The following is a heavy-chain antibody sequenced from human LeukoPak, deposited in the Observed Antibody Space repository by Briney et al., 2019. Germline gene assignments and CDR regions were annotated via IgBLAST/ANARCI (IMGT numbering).Heavy chain of an antibody. CDR3: ASDKFSSWYFDY. CDR2: ISSSSSTI. V-gene: IGHV3-11*04. CDR1: GFTFSDYY. Sequence: SGGSLRLSCAASGFTFSDYYMSWIRQAPGKGLEWVSYISSSSSTIYYADSVKGRFTISRDNAKNSLYLQMNSLRDEDTAVYYCASDKFSSWYFDYWGQGTLVTVSS. J-gene: IGHJ4*02. D-gene: IGHD6-13*01.